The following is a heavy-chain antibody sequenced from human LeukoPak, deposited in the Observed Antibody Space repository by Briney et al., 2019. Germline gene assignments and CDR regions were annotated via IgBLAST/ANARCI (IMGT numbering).Heavy chain of an antibody. V-gene: IGHV4-34*01. CDR1: GGSFSGYY. J-gene: IGHJ3*02. Sequence: SETLSLTCVVYGGSFSGYYWSWIRQPPGKGLEWIGEINHSGSTNYNPSPKSRVAISVETSTNQFSLKLSSVTAADTAVYYCARSLEDAFDIWGQGTMVTVSS. CDR2: INHSGST. D-gene: IGHD5-24*01. CDR3: ARSLEDAFDI.